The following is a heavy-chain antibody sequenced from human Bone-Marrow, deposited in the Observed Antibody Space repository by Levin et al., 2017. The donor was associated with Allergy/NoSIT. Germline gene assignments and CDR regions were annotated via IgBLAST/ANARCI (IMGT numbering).Heavy chain of an antibody. V-gene: IGHV3-23*01. CDR1: GFTFNNYG. J-gene: IGHJ4*02. Sequence: GGSLRLSCAASGFTFNNYGLSWVRQAPGKGLEWVSAISGSGNNIYYADSVRGRFTISRDNSKNTLDLQLNSLTAEDTAVYYCANCASYCGGDCYWFAPFDCWGQGALVTVSS. D-gene: IGHD2-21*01. CDR3: ANCASYCGGDCYWFAPFDC. CDR2: ISGSGNNI.